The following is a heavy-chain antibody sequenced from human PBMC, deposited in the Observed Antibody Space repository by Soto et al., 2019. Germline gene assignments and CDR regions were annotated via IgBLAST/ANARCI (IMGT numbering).Heavy chain of an antibody. CDR2: VYYSGTT. V-gene: IGHV4-61*01. CDR1: GGSVSNKTYY. D-gene: IGHD4-17*01. Sequence: QVQLQESGPGLLKPSETLSLTCSVSGGSVSNKTYYWSWIRQPPGKRLEWIGYVYYSGTTNDNPSLKSRVTISVDLSKNQFSLRLSSVTTADTALYYCARTTAVPNTLRSRYFFDYWGQGTLVTVSS. J-gene: IGHJ4*02. CDR3: ARTTAVPNTLRSRYFFDY.